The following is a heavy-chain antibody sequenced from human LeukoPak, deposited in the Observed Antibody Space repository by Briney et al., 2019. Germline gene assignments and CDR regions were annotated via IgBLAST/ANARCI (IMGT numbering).Heavy chain of an antibody. D-gene: IGHD3-22*01. CDR3: ARDSGRYYDSSGYYPDYFDY. CDR2: IYHSGST. CDR1: GYSISSGYY. V-gene: IGHV4-38-2*02. Sequence: SETLSLTCTVSGYSISSGYYWGWIRQPPGKGLEWIGSIYHSGSTYYNPSLKSRVTISVDTSKNQFSLKLSSVTAADTAVYYCARDSGRYYDSSGYYPDYFDYWGQGTLVTVSS. J-gene: IGHJ4*02.